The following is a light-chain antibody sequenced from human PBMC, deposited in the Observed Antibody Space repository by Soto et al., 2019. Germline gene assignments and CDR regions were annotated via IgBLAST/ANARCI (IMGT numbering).Light chain of an antibody. CDR1: NSNIGSNP. V-gene: IGLV1-44*01. Sequence: QSVLTQPPSASGTPGQRVTISCSGSNSNIGSNPVNWYQHFPGTAPKLLIYNSDQRPSGVTDRFSGSKSGTSASLAISGLESEDEADYYCATWDESLSSVVFGGGTKLTVL. J-gene: IGLJ2*01. CDR2: NSD. CDR3: ATWDESLSSVV.